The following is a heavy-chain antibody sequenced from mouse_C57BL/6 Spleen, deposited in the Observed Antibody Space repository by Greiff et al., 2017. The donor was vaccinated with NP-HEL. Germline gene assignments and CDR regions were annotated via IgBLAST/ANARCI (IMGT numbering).Heavy chain of an antibody. CDR3: ARWVYYDYDGGFAY. Sequence: QVQLQQPGTELVKPGASVKLSCKASGYTFTSYWMHWVKQRPGQGLAWIGNINPSNGGTNYNEKFKSKATLTVDQSSSTSYMQLSSLTSEDSAVYYCARWVYYDYDGGFAYWGQGTLVTVSA. D-gene: IGHD2-4*01. CDR1: GYTFTSYW. J-gene: IGHJ3*01. V-gene: IGHV1-53*01. CDR2: INPSNGGT.